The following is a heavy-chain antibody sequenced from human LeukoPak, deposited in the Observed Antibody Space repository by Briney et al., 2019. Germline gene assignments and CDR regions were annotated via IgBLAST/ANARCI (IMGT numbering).Heavy chain of an antibody. D-gene: IGHD4-17*01. CDR2: INPNSGGT. J-gene: IGHJ6*02. CDR1: GYTFTGYY. Sequence: GASVKVSFKASGYTFTGYYMDLVRQAPGQGLELMGWINPNSGGTNYAQKFQGRVTMTRDTSISTAYMEMSRLRSDDTAVYYCARDSVYGDRPPGVDVWGQGTTVTVSS. CDR3: ARDSVYGDRPPGVDV. V-gene: IGHV1-2*02.